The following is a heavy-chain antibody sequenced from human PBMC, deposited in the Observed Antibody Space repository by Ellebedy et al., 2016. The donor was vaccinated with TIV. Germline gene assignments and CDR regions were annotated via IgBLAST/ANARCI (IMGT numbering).Heavy chain of an antibody. J-gene: IGHJ4*02. Sequence: PGGSLRLSCAASGFTFSSYAMHWVRQAPGKGLEWVAVISYDGSNKYYADSVKGRFTISRDNSKNTLYLQMNSLGAEDTAVYYCERGAGITMVRGVTNYWGQGTLVTVSS. V-gene: IGHV3-30-3*01. CDR1: GFTFSSYA. D-gene: IGHD3-10*01. CDR2: ISYDGSNK. CDR3: ERGAGITMVRGVTNY.